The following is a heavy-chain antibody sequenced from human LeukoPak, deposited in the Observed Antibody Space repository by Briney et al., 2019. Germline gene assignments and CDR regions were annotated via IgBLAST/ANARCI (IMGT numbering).Heavy chain of an antibody. CDR3: ATPGRIAVAGQFDY. D-gene: IGHD6-19*01. V-gene: IGHV4-39*01. J-gene: IGHJ4*02. CDR1: GASISSSTYY. Sequence: SETLSLTCTVSGASISSSTYYWGWIRQAPGEGLEWIGYTYYSSSTYYNPSLKSRVTISVDTSKNQFSLMLNSVTAADTAVYYCATPGRIAVAGQFDYWGQGTLVTVSS. CDR2: TYYSSST.